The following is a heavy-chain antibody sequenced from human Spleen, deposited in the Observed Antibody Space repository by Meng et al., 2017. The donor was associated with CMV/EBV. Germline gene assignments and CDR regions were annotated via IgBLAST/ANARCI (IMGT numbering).Heavy chain of an antibody. Sequence: SETLSLTCTVSGGSINFYYWSWIRQPPGKGLEWIGYIYNSETTNYNPSLKSRVTISGDTSKNQVSLKLNSVTAADTAVYYCARYGVTYYYYGMDVWGQGTTVTVSS. J-gene: IGHJ6*02. CDR1: GGSINFYY. CDR2: IYNSETT. D-gene: IGHD4-11*01. CDR3: ARYGVTYYYYGMDV. V-gene: IGHV4-59*01.